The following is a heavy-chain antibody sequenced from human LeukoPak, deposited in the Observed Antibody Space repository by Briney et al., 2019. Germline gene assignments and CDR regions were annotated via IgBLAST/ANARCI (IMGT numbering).Heavy chain of an antibody. CDR2: IYYSGST. V-gene: IGHV4-59*01. CDR3: ARAGSDEAFDI. D-gene: IGHD1-26*01. J-gene: IGHJ3*02. CDR1: GGSISSYY. Sequence: PSETLSLTCTVSGGSISSYYWSWIRQPPGKGLEWIGYIYYSGSTNYNPSLKSRVTISVDTSKNQFSLKLSSVTAADTAVYYCARAGSDEAFDIWGQGTMVTVSS.